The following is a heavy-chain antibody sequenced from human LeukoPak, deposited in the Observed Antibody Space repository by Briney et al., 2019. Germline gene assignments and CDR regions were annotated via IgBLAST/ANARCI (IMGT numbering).Heavy chain of an antibody. D-gene: IGHD6-19*01. CDR1: GYSFTSYW. V-gene: IGHV5-51*01. CDR2: IYPGDSDT. Sequence: GESLKISCKGSGYSFTSYWIGWVRQMPGKGLEWMGIIYPGDSDTRYSPSFQGQVTISADKSISTAYLQWSSLKASDTAVYYCATSGTRQWLPPPWDYWGQGTLVTVSS. J-gene: IGHJ4*02. CDR3: ATSGTRQWLPPPWDY.